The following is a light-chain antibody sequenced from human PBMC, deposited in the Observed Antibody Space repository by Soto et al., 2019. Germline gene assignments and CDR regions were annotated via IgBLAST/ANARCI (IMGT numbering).Light chain of an antibody. CDR1: QAISTW. J-gene: IGKJ4*01. CDR3: QQGNSFLGLA. Sequence: DIQMAQSQCSLCASVVERVAVSCRASQAISTWVAWYQQRPGKAPTLLIYASSSLQSGVHSRFSGSGSGTDFTLTINTLQPEDYATYYCQQGNSFLGLAVGGGTQV. CDR2: ASS. V-gene: IGKV1-12*01.